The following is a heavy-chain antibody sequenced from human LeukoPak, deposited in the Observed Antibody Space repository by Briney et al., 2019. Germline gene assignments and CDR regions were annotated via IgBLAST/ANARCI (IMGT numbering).Heavy chain of an antibody. J-gene: IGHJ5*02. V-gene: IGHV3-48*03. CDR2: INDGGTTI. D-gene: IGHD3-10*01. CDR1: GFTFGRYE. CDR3: ARDYYGSGSYWDWFDP. Sequence: GGSLRLSCAASGFTFGRYEMNWVRQAPGKGLEWLSYINDGGTTIYYADSVEGRFTISRDNAKNSLYLQMNSLRAEDTAVYYCARDYYGSGSYWDWFDPWGQGTLVTVSS.